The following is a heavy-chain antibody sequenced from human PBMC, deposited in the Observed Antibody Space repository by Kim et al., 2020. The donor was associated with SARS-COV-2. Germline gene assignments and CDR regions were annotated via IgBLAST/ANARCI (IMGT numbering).Heavy chain of an antibody. J-gene: IGHJ6*02. Sequence: GESLKISCKGSGYSFTSYWIGWVRQMPGKGLEWMGIIYPGDSDTRYSPSFQGQVTISADKSISTAYLQWSSLKASDTAMYYCARHQIAVAGYYYYGMDVWGQGTTVTVSS. CDR2: IYPGDSDT. D-gene: IGHD6-19*01. CDR1: GYSFTSYW. CDR3: ARHQIAVAGYYYYGMDV. V-gene: IGHV5-51*01.